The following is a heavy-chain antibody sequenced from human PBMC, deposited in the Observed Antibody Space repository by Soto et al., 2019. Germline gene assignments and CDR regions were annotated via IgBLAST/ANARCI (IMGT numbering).Heavy chain of an antibody. Sequence: QVQLVQSGAEVKKPGSSVKVSCKASGGTFSSYAIGWVRQAPGQGLEWMGGIIPIFTTTNYAQKFQGRVTITADESTSTAYMELSSVRSEDTAVYYCARSPSPRDAFDIWGQGTMVTVSS. CDR3: ARSPSPRDAFDI. V-gene: IGHV1-69*01. CDR1: GGTFSSYA. J-gene: IGHJ3*02. CDR2: IIPIFTTT.